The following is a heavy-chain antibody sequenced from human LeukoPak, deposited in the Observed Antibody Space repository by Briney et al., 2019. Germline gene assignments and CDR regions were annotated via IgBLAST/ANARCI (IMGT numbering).Heavy chain of an antibody. D-gene: IGHD4-17*01. V-gene: IGHV1-2*02. CDR1: GYTFTGYY. CDR3: AIGTVTTDYFDY. CDR2: INPNSGGT. J-gene: IGHJ4*02. Sequence: ASVKVSCKASGYTFTGYYMHWVRQAPGQGLEWMGWINPNSGGTSYAQKFQGRVTMTRDMSTSTVYMELSSLRSEDTAVYYCAIGTVTTDYFDYWGQGTLVTVSS.